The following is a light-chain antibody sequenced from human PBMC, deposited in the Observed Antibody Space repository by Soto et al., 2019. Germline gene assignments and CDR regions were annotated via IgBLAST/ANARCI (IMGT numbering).Light chain of an antibody. V-gene: IGKV3-11*01. Sequence: EIVLTQSPATLSLSPGGRATLSCRASQSVSSYLAWYQQKPGQAPRLLIYDASNRATGIPARFSGSGSGTDFTLTISSLEPEDFAVYYCQQRSNWPFFGQGTRLEI. CDR2: DAS. CDR1: QSVSSY. CDR3: QQRSNWPF. J-gene: IGKJ5*01.